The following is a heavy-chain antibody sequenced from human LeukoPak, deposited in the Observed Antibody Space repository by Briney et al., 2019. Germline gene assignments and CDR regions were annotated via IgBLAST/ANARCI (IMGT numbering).Heavy chain of an antibody. J-gene: IGHJ3*02. D-gene: IGHD2-21*02. CDR2: IYTSGST. CDR3: ARAQVVVVTGFDAFDI. V-gene: IGHV4-61*02. CDR1: GGSISSGSNY. Sequence: SETLSLTCTVSGGSISSGSNYWSWIRQPAGKGLECIGRIYTSGSTNYNPSLKSRVTISVDTSKNQFSLKLSSVAAADTAVYYCARAQVVVVTGFDAFDIWGQGTMVTISS.